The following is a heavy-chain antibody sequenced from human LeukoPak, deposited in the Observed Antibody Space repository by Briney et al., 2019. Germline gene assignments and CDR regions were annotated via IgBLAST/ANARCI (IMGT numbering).Heavy chain of an antibody. J-gene: IGHJ4*02. CDR2: IKGDGST. V-gene: IGHV3-74*01. CDR3: ATGPYTGYLY. Sequence: PGGSLRLSCSASGFTFSTYWMHWVRHAPGKGLVWVSRIKGDGSTIYADSVKGRFTISRDNAKDTLYLQMNSLRDDNTAVYYCATGPYTGYLYWGQGTLVTVSS. D-gene: IGHD5-12*01. CDR1: GFTFSTYW.